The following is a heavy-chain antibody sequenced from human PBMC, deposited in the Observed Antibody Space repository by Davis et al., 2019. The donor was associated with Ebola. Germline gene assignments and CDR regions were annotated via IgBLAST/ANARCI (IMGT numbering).Heavy chain of an antibody. Sequence: ASSVKVPCKASGYTLTGYFMHWLRQAPRQGLEWMGRINPNSGGTNYAQKFQGRVTMTRDTSISTAYMELSRLRSDDTAVYYCATFVDTSSDYWGQGTLVTVSS. V-gene: IGHV1-2*06. CDR2: INPNSGGT. J-gene: IGHJ4*02. D-gene: IGHD5-18*01. CDR1: GYTLTGYF. CDR3: ATFVDTSSDY.